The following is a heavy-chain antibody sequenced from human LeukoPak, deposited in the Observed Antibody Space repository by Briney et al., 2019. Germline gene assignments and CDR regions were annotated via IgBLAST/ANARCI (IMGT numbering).Heavy chain of an antibody. CDR3: ARAELLRYRFDY. CDR2: IIPIFGTA. CDR1: GYTFTSYG. Sequence: SVKVSCKASGYTFTSYGISWVRQAPGQGLEWMGGIIPIFGTANYAQKFQGRVTITADESTSTAYMELSSLRSEDTAVHYCARAELLRYRFDYWGQGTLVTVSS. D-gene: IGHD1-26*01. V-gene: IGHV1-69*13. J-gene: IGHJ4*02.